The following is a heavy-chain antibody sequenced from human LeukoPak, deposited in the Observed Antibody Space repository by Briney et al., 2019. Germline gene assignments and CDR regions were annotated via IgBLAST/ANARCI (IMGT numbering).Heavy chain of an antibody. CDR3: ARGYGPFDP. CDR2: IYYTGST. CDR1: GGSFSGYY. Sequence: PSETLSLTCAVYGGSFSGYYWSWIRQLPGKGLEWIGYIYYTGSTYYNPSLKSRLTISVDTSKNQFSLKLISVTAADTAVYYCARGYGPFDPWGQGTLVTVSS. J-gene: IGHJ5*02. D-gene: IGHD5-12*01. V-gene: IGHV4-31*11.